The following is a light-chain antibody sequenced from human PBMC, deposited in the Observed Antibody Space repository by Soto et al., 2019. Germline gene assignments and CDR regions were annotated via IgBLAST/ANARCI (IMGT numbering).Light chain of an antibody. CDR1: QSVTSNY. CDR2: GAS. V-gene: IGKV3-20*01. CDR3: QQYGRPPRAT. Sequence: EIVLTQSPGTLSLSPGERATLSCGASQSVTSNYLAWYQQKPGQAPRLLIFGASTRATGIPDRFSGGGSGTDFTLSISKVEPEDFAVYYCQQYGRPPRATFGQGTRLE. J-gene: IGKJ5*01.